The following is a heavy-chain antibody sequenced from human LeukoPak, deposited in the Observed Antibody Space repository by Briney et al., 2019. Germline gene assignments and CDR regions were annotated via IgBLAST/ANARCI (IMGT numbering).Heavy chain of an antibody. D-gene: IGHD5-24*01. Sequence: ASVTVSCKASGYTFTSYGISWVRQAPGQGLEWMGWMSAYNGNTNYAQKLQGGVIMTTDTSTSTAYMELRSLRSDDTAVYYCARDPSRDGYNSENWFDPWGQGTLVTVSS. J-gene: IGHJ5*02. CDR1: GYTFTSYG. CDR3: ARDPSRDGYNSENWFDP. V-gene: IGHV1-18*01. CDR2: MSAYNGNT.